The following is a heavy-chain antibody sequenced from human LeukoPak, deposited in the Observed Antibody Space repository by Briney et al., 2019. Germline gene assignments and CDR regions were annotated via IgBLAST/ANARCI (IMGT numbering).Heavy chain of an antibody. Sequence: SQTLSLTCAISGDCVSSNSAAWNWNRQSPSRGLEWLGRTYYRSKWYTYYAVSVKSRISINRDTSKNQISLQLNSVTPEDTAVYYCARDLGAAAAEFNWFDPWGQGTLVTVSS. V-gene: IGHV6-1*01. CDR2: TYYRSKWYT. J-gene: IGHJ5*02. CDR3: ARDLGAAAAEFNWFDP. CDR1: GDCVSSNSAA. D-gene: IGHD6-13*01.